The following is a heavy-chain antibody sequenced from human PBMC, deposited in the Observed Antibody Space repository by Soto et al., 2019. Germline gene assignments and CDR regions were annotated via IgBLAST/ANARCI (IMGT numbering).Heavy chain of an antibody. CDR1: GFTFSSYS. CDR2: ISSSSSYI. Sequence: PGGSLRLSCAASGFTFSSYSMNWVRQAPGKGLEWVSSISSSSSYIYYADSVKGRFTISRDNAKNSLYLQMNSLRAEDTAVYYCARDLYASGHNRFDPWGQGTLVTVSS. D-gene: IGHD2-2*01. CDR3: ARDLYASGHNRFDP. V-gene: IGHV3-21*01. J-gene: IGHJ5*02.